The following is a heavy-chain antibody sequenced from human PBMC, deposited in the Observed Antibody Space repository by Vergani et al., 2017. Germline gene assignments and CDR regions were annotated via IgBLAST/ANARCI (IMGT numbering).Heavy chain of an antibody. Sequence: QVQLQESGPGLVKPSQTLSLTCTVSGGSISSGGYYWSWIRQHPGKGLEWIGYINYSGSTYYNPSLKSRVTISVDTSKNQFSLKLSSVTAADTAVYYCARVPSSGYPNYFDYWGQGTLVTVSS. D-gene: IGHD3-22*01. J-gene: IGHJ4*02. CDR2: INYSGST. V-gene: IGHV4-31*03. CDR3: ARVPSSGYPNYFDY. CDR1: GGSISSGGYY.